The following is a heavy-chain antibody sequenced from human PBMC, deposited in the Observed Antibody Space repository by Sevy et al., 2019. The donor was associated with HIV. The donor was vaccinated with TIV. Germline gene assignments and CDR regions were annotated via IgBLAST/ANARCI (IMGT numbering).Heavy chain of an antibody. Sequence: SETLSLTCTVSDGSISSSPYYWGWIRQPHEKGLEWIGSVYYSGSTYYNPSLKSRVTISVDTSMNRFSLKLSSVTAADTAVSYCVRMVGQLRFFDWSHGYFDYWGQGTLVTVSS. CDR2: VYYSGST. J-gene: IGHJ4*02. CDR1: DGSISSSPYY. V-gene: IGHV4-39*01. D-gene: IGHD3-9*01. CDR3: VRMVGQLRFFDWSHGYFDY.